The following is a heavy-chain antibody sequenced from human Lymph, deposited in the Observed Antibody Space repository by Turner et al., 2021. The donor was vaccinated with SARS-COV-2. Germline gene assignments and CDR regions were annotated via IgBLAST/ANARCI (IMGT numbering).Heavy chain of an antibody. CDR1: GIIVSTNY. CDR3: ARDLGTYGMDV. V-gene: IGHV3-53*01. D-gene: IGHD6-13*01. Sequence: VQLVEHGGGLIQPGGSLRHSCAAPGIIVSTNYMNWVRQAPGKGLEWVSGIYSGGTTYYADSVKGRFTISRDNSKNTLYLQMNSLRVEDTAVYYCARDLGTYGMDVWGQGTTVTVSS. CDR2: IYSGGTT. J-gene: IGHJ6*02.